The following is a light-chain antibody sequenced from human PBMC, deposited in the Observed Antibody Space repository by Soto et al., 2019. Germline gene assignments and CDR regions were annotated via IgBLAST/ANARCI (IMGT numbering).Light chain of an antibody. CDR1: QSVNSN. J-gene: IGKJ1*01. Sequence: LSVSPGERATLSCRASQSVNSNLAWYQQKPGQAPRLLIYGASTRATGIPARFSGSGSETEFTLTISSLQSEDFAVYYCQQYNNWWTFGQGTKVEIK. V-gene: IGKV3-15*01. CDR3: QQYNNWWT. CDR2: GAS.